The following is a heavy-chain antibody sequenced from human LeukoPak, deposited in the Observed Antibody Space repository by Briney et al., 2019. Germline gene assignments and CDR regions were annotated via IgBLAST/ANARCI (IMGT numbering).Heavy chain of an antibody. Sequence: GGSLRLSCAASGFTFSSYAMSWVRQAPGKGLEWVSAISGSGGSTYYADSVKGRLTISRDNSKNTLYLQMNSLRAEDTAVYYCAKDPAIVVVVAATEDYWGQGTLVTVSS. D-gene: IGHD2-15*01. V-gene: IGHV3-23*01. J-gene: IGHJ4*02. CDR3: AKDPAIVVVVAATEDY. CDR1: GFTFSSYA. CDR2: ISGSGGST.